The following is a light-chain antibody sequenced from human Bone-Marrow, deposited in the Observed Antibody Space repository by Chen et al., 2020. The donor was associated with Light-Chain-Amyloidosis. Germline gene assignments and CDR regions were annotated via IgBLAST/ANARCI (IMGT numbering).Light chain of an antibody. Sequence: IALNQSPLSLSVSPGETASISCTASQSLRHINGYTYLDWYLQRPGQSPQLLIYLAFNRAPGVTDRFSATGAGAEFTLRINKVEAEDVGVYYCMEALQTPHYSFGRGTKLEIK. CDR2: LAF. J-gene: IGKJ2*01. V-gene: IGKV2-28*01. CDR1: QSLRHINGYTY. CDR3: MEALQTPHYS.